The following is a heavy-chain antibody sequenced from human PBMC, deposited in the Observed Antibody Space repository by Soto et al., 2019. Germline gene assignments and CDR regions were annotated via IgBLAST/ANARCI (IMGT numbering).Heavy chain of an antibody. Sequence: ETLSLTCPVSGASITNNYWSWIRQSPGKGLEWIGFSYYSGSTSYNPSLRSRVTISIDTSKTQFSLRLRSVTAADTAVYYCARRQNWNNLFDTWGQGTLVTVYS. D-gene: IGHD1-1*01. J-gene: IGHJ5*02. CDR2: SYYSGST. CDR3: ARRQNWNNLFDT. CDR1: GASITNNY. V-gene: IGHV4-59*08.